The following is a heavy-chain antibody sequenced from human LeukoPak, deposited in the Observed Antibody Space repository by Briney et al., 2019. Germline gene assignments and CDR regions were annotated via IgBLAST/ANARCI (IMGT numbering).Heavy chain of an antibody. CDR2: IRYDGSNK. Sequence: GGSLRLSCAASGFTFSSYGMHWVRQAPGKGLEWVAFIRYDGSNKYYADSVKGRFTISRDNSKITLYLQMNSLRAEDTAVYYCAKLAVVVPAASWFDPWGQGTLVTVSS. J-gene: IGHJ5*02. V-gene: IGHV3-30*02. CDR1: GFTFSSYG. D-gene: IGHD2-2*01. CDR3: AKLAVVVPAASWFDP.